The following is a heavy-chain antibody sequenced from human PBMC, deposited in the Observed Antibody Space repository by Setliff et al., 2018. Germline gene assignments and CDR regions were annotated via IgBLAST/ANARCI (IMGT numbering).Heavy chain of an antibody. Sequence: LSLTCTVSGGSISSGDYYWSWIRQPPGKGLEWIGYIYSSGSTYYNPSLKSRVTMSVDTSKNQFSLHLTSVTAADTAVYYCAREVGTSTSSDAFDVWGQGMMVTVSS. J-gene: IGHJ3*01. CDR2: IYSSGST. V-gene: IGHV4-30-4*08. CDR1: GGSISSGDYY. CDR3: AREVGTSTSSDAFDV. D-gene: IGHD1-26*01.